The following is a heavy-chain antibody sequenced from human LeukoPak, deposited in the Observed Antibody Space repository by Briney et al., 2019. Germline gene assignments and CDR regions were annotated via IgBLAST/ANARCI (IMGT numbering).Heavy chain of an antibody. CDR3: AKEVYCGRDCYNPGYGVDV. D-gene: IGHD2-21*02. CDR2: ISGSGGRT. V-gene: IGHV3-23*01. CDR1: RFTFSSYA. J-gene: IGHJ6*02. Sequence: GGSLRLSCAASRFTFSSYAMSWVRQAPGKGLEWVAAISGSGGRTYYADSVKGRFTISRDNSKNTLYLQMNSLRDEDTAIYYCAKEVYCGRDCYNPGYGVDVWGQGTTVTVSS.